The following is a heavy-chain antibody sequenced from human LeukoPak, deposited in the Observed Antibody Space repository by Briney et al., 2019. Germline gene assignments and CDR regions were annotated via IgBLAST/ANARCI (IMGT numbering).Heavy chain of an antibody. Sequence: QSGGSLRLSCAASGFTFSSYWMSWVRQAPGKGLEWVANIKQDGSEKYYVDSVKGRFTISRDNAENSLYLQMNSLRAEDTAVYYCARGPRIAARAPNWFDPWGQGTLVTVSS. V-gene: IGHV3-7*01. CDR1: GFTFSSYW. CDR2: IKQDGSEK. CDR3: ARGPRIAARAPNWFDP. J-gene: IGHJ5*02. D-gene: IGHD6-6*01.